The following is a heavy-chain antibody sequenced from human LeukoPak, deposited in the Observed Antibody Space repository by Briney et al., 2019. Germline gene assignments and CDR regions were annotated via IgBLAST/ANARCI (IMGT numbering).Heavy chain of an antibody. CDR1: GCSISRSCFF. Sequence: KPSETLSLTCTCSGCSISRSCFFWVWVRQPPGEVREGVGATYYSGRPYFHPSLKRRGTMSVDTSKNYFSLKLTDVTAEDTAVYWCAKTKAGCFDPWGQGTLVTVSA. CDR2: TYYSGRP. V-gene: IGHV4-39*02. CDR3: AKTKAGCFDP. D-gene: IGHD1-1*01. J-gene: IGHJ5*02.